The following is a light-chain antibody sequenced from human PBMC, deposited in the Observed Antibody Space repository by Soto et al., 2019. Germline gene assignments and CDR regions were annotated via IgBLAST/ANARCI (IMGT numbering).Light chain of an antibody. J-gene: IGKJ1*01. Sequence: IVLTQSPGTLSLSPGERATLSCRASQFVGTYLAWYQQKSGQSPRLLIYGASSRATGIPDRFSGSGSGTDFTLTISRLEPEDFAVYYCQQYGSSLTFGQGTKVEIK. CDR2: GAS. V-gene: IGKV3-20*01. CDR3: QQYGSSLT. CDR1: QFVGTY.